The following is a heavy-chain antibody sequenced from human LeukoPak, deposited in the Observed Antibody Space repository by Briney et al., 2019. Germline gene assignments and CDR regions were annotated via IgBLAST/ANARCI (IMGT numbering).Heavy chain of an antibody. D-gene: IGHD3-10*01. Sequence: GGSLRLSCAASGFTFSNYWMTWVRQAPGKGLEWVANMNQDGSAKYYVDSVKGRFAISRDNAKNTLYLQMNSLRAEDTAVYYCAKSGDVLLWFGEMYYYYMDVWGKGTTVTISS. V-gene: IGHV3-7*03. CDR1: GFTFSNYW. CDR2: MNQDGSAK. CDR3: AKSGDVLLWFGEMYYYYMDV. J-gene: IGHJ6*03.